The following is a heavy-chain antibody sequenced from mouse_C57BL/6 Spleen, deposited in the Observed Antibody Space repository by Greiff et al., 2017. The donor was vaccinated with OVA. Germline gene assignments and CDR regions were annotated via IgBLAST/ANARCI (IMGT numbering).Heavy chain of an antibody. CDR3: ARGDGSIDC. Sequence: QVQLQQPGAELVRPGSSVKLSCKASGYTFTSYWMDWVKQRSGQGLEWIGNIYPSDSETHYNQKFKDKATLTVDKSSSTAYMQLSSLTSEDSAVYYCARGDGSIDCWGQGTTLTVSS. D-gene: IGHD1-1*01. V-gene: IGHV1-61*01. CDR2: IYPSDSET. CDR1: GYTFTSYW. J-gene: IGHJ2*01.